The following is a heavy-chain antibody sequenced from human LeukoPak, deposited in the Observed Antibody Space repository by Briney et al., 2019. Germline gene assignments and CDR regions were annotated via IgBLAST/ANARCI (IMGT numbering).Heavy chain of an antibody. Sequence: PSETLSLTCTVSGGSISSGSYYWSWIRQPAGKGLEWIGRIYTSGSTNYNPSLKSRVTISVDTSKSQFSLKLSSVTAADTAVYYCATRPYDAVVGGGWFDPWGQGTLVTVSS. V-gene: IGHV4-61*02. D-gene: IGHD3-22*01. CDR2: IYTSGST. J-gene: IGHJ5*02. CDR3: ATRPYDAVVGGGWFDP. CDR1: GGSISSGSYY.